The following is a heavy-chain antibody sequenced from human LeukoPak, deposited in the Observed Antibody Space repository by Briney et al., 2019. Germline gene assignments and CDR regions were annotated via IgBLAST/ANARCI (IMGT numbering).Heavy chain of an antibody. J-gene: IGHJ5*02. CDR3: ARGYGWFDP. CDR2: IYSTTGIT. V-gene: IGHV4-4*09. Sequence: SETLSLTCTVSGASPYWTWIRQPPGKGLEWIGYIYSTTGITNSNPSLKSRVTMSLDTSKKHLSLKLSAVTAADTAVYYCARGYGWFDPWGQGILVIVSS. CDR1: GASPY. D-gene: IGHD3-10*01.